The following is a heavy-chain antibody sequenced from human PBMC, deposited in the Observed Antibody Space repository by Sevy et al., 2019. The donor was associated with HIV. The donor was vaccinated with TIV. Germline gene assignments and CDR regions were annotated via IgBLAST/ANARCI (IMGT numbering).Heavy chain of an antibody. CDR3: ARDLEFYDYGDYGPAFMPDY. D-gene: IGHD4-17*01. V-gene: IGHV3-33*01. J-gene: IGHJ4*02. CDR1: GFTFSTYG. CDR2: IWFDGSNT. Sequence: GGSLRLSCAASGFTFSTYGMHWVRQAPGKGLEWVAVIWFDGSNTYYADSVKGRFTISRDIAKNTLHLQMNSLRVEDMVVSYCARDLEFYDYGDYGPAFMPDYWGQGTLVTVSS.